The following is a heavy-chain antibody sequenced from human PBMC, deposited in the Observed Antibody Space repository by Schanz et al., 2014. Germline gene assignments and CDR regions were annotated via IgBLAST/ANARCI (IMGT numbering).Heavy chain of an antibody. J-gene: IGHJ4*02. D-gene: IGHD6-19*01. V-gene: IGHV3-30*03. CDR1: GFTFSDYY. Sequence: VQLVESGGGLVQPGGSLRLSCAASGFTFSDYYMSWIRQAPGKGLEWVTIISHDGSIQYGADSVKGRFTLSRDNSKNTMDLQMNSLRPEDTAVYYCGRDYSGGALDYWGQGTLVTVSS. CDR3: GRDYSGGALDY. CDR2: ISHDGSIQ.